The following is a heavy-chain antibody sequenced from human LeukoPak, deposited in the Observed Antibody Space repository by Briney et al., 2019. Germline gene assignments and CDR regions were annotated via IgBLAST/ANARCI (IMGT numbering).Heavy chain of an antibody. CDR2: IYSSGST. J-gene: IGHJ3*02. Sequence: SQTLSLTCTVSDGSISSSDYSWTWIRQPPGKGLEWIGYIYSSGSTYYNPSLKSRVTMSVDTSKNQFSLKLSSVTAADTAVYYCAELSRLPMVRGVVDAFDNWGQGTMVTVSS. V-gene: IGHV4-30-4*01. CDR3: AELSRLPMVRGVVDAFDN. CDR1: DGSISSSDYS. D-gene: IGHD3-10*01.